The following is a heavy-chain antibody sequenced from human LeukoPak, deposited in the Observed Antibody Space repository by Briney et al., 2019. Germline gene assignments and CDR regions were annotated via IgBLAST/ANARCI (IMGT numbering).Heavy chain of an antibody. CDR3: AQRRHDSRPFDP. J-gene: IGHJ5*02. CDR2: INHSGST. D-gene: IGHD3-22*01. Sequence: SETLSLTCAVYGGSFSGYYWSWIRQPPGKGLEWIGEINHSGSTNYNPSLKSRVTISVDTSKNQFPLKLGSVTAADTAVYYCAQRRHDSRPFDPWGQGTLVTVSS. V-gene: IGHV4-34*01. CDR1: GGSFSGYY.